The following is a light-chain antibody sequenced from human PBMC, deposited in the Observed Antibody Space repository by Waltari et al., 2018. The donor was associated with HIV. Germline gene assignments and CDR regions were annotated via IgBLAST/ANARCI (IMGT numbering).Light chain of an antibody. Sequence: VMTQSPATLSVSPGERATLSCRASQSVRSNLAWYQQTPGQAPRLLIYGASTRATGIPARFSGSGSGTDFTLTISSLQSEDFAVYYCQQYNNWPPYSFGPGTKVEIK. CDR1: QSVRSN. V-gene: IGKV3-15*01. J-gene: IGKJ2*03. CDR3: QQYNNWPPYS. CDR2: GAS.